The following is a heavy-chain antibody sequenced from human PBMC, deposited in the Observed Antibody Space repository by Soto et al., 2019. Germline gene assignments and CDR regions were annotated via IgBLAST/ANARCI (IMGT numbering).Heavy chain of an antibody. CDR3: ARDFDVNTALDYWYFDL. CDR2: IYSSGRT. D-gene: IGHD3-9*01. CDR1: GGSTSGKY. V-gene: IGHV4-4*07. Sequence: QVHLQESGPGVVKASGTLSLTCSLSGGSTSGKYWSGFRQSAGKGREWIGRIYSSGRTHYNPSLGSRVSMSVAQNSFSLRLTSVTAADTAIYYCARDFDVNTALDYWYFDLWGRGTQVSVSS. J-gene: IGHJ2*01.